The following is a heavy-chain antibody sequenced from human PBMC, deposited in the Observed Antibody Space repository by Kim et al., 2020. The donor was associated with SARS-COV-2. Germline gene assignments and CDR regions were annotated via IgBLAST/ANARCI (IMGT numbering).Heavy chain of an antibody. D-gene: IGHD2-15*01. CDR3: ARVKTVYCSGGSCSGTLYYFDY. V-gene: IGHV5-51*01. Sequence: GESLKISCKGSGYSFTSYWIGWVRQMPGKGLEWMGIIYPGDSDTRYSPSFQGQVTISPDKSISTAYLQWSSLKASDTAMYYCARVKTVYCSGGSCSGTLYYFDYWGQGTLVTVSS. CDR2: IYPGDSDT. CDR1: GYSFTSYW. J-gene: IGHJ4*02.